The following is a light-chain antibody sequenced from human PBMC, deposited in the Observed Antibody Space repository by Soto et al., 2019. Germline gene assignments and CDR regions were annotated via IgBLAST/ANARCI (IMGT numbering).Light chain of an antibody. CDR3: QQYESYSPSP. CDR1: QSISSW. V-gene: IGKV1-5*01. J-gene: IGKJ1*01. Sequence: AQGPSIVLGGRGIIVTITCRASQSISSWLAWYQQEPGKAXKLLIYDASTLQSGVPSRYSGSVSGTESTLHISHLQPEAFATYYRQQYESYSPSPFAQGTKVDIK. CDR2: DAS.